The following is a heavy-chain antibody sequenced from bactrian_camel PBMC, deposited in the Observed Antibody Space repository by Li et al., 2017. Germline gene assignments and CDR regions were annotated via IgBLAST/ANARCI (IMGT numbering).Heavy chain of an antibody. D-gene: IGHD5*01. CDR1: GSIYGDAC. J-gene: IGHJ4*01. CDR2: NAGFAGSST. V-gene: IGHV3S67*01. CDR3: AADVGTTGPVSWCGLGDPQYQY. Sequence: DVQLVESGGGSVQAGGSLRLSCRAKGSIYGDACVGWLRQAPGKEREAVAGNAGFAGSSTYYADSVKGRFTISKDNAKNTLYLEMNSLKPEDTAKYYCAADVGTTGPVSWCGLGDPQYQYWGQGTQVTVS.